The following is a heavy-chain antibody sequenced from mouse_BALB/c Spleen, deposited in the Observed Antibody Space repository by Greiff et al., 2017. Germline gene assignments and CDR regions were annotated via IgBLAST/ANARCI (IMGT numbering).Heavy chain of an antibody. Sequence: VQGVESGPGLVAPSQSLSITCTVSGFSLSRYSVHWVRQPPGKGLEWLGMIWGGGSTDYNSALKSRLSISKDNSKSQVFLKMNSLQTDDTAMYYCASPRYYGSSHAMDYWGQGTSVTVSS. CDR1: GFSLSRYS. CDR3: ASPRYYGSSHAMDY. D-gene: IGHD1-1*01. J-gene: IGHJ4*01. V-gene: IGHV2-6-4*01. CDR2: IWGGGST.